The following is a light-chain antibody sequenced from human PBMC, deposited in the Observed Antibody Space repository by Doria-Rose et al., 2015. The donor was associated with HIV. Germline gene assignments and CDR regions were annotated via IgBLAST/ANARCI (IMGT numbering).Light chain of an antibody. CDR2: AAS. Sequence: DIQMTQSPSSLSASVGDRVTITRRASQGISNLLAWYQQKPGRVPKLLIYAASTSQSGVPSRFSGSGSGTDFSLTISTLQPEDVASYYCQNYNSAPRTFGGGSKVEIK. J-gene: IGKJ4*01. CDR3: QNYNSAPRT. V-gene: IGKV1-27*01. CDR1: QGISNL.